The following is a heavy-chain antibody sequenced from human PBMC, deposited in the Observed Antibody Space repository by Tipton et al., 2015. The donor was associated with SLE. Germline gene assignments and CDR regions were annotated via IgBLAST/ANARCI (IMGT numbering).Heavy chain of an antibody. J-gene: IGHJ4*02. CDR2: IKQDGSEK. CDR1: GFTFSSYW. Sequence: GSLRLSCAAYGFTFSSYWMSWVRQAPGKGLEWVANIKQDGSEKYYVDSVKGRFTISRDNAKNSLYLQMNSLRAEDTAVYYCARGNYDFWSGFPESWWGQGTLVTVSS. D-gene: IGHD3-3*01. CDR3: ARGNYDFWSGFPESW. V-gene: IGHV3-7*03.